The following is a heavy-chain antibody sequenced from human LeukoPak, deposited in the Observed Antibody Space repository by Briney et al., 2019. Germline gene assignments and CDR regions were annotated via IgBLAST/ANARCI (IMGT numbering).Heavy chain of an antibody. J-gene: IGHJ4*02. V-gene: IGHV3-33*06. CDR1: GFTFSSYG. Sequence: GSLRLSCAASGFTFSSYGMHWVRQAPGKGLEWVAVIWYDGSNKYYADSVKGRFTISRDNSKNTLYLQMNSLRAEDTAVYYCAKQVASSWYFDYWGQGTLVTVSS. CDR2: IWYDGSNK. D-gene: IGHD6-13*01. CDR3: AKQVASSWYFDY.